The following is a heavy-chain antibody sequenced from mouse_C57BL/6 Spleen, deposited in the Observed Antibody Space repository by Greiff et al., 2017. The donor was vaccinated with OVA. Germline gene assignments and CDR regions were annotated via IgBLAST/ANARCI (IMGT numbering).Heavy chain of an antibody. V-gene: IGHV1-82*01. CDR2: IYPGDGNT. D-gene: IGHD2-3*01. CDR3: ARNDGYYHYFDY. CDR1: GYAFTSSW. Sequence: QVQLQQSGPELVKPGASVKLSCKASGYAFTSSWMNWVKQRPGQGLELIGRIYPGDGNTNYNGKFKGKATLTADKSSNTAYMQLSSLTSEDSAIYFCARNDGYYHYFDYWGKGTTLTV. J-gene: IGHJ2*01.